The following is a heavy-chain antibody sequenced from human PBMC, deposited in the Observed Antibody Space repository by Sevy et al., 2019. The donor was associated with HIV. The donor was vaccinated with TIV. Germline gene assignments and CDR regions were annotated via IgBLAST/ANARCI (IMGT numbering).Heavy chain of an antibody. Sequence: GGSLRLSCAASGFTLSSSWMSWVRQAPGKGLEWVANIKGDGSEKYYVDSVKGRLTISRDNDKNSLYLEMNSLRAEETALNYFAKEGDGAYNYLGHGILVTVSS. CDR2: IKGDGSEK. V-gene: IGHV3-7*01. CDR3: AKEGDGAYNY. J-gene: IGHJ4*01. D-gene: IGHD2-21*01. CDR1: GFTLSSSW.